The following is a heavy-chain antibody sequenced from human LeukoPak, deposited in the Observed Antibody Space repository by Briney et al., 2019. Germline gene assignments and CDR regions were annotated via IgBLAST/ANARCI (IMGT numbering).Heavy chain of an antibody. Sequence: GGSLRLSCAASGFIFTNYFMSWVRQAPGKGLEWVASIKHDGSEKYYVDSVRGRFTISRDNTMNSLYLQMSSLRAEDTAVYYCATDRGWRTSGYYLYYFEYWGQGTLATFSS. J-gene: IGHJ4*02. D-gene: IGHD3-3*01. CDR3: ATDRGWRTSGYYLYYFEY. CDR2: IKHDGSEK. V-gene: IGHV3-7*01. CDR1: GFIFTNYF.